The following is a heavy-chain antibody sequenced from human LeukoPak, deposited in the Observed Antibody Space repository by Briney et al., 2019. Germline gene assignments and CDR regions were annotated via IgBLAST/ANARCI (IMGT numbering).Heavy chain of an antibody. CDR1: GFTFSSYA. Sequence: QPGGSLRLSCSASGFTFSSYAMHWVRQAPGKGLEYVSAISNNGGSTYYADSVKGRFTISRDNSKNTLYLQMSSLRAEDTAVYYCVKDSSSWYGFPHFDYWGQGTLVTVSS. CDR2: ISNNGGST. V-gene: IGHV3-64D*06. D-gene: IGHD6-13*01. J-gene: IGHJ4*02. CDR3: VKDSSSWYGFPHFDY.